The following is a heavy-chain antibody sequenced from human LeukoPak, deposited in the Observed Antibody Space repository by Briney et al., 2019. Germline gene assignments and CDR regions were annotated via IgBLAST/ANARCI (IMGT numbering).Heavy chain of an antibody. D-gene: IGHD6-19*01. J-gene: IGHJ4*02. CDR1: GYTFTSYA. Sequence: ASVKVSCKASGYTFTSYAMHWVRQAPGQRLEWMGWINAGNGNTKYSQEFQGRVTITRDTSASTAYMELSSLRSEDMAVYYCAGRLGSSGWYGFDYWGQGTLVTVSS. CDR2: INAGNGNT. CDR3: AGRLGSSGWYGFDY. V-gene: IGHV1-3*03.